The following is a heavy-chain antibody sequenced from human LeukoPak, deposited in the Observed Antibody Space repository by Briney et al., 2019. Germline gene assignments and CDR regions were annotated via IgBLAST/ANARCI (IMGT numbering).Heavy chain of an antibody. J-gene: IGHJ6*02. V-gene: IGHV1-46*01. Sequence: ASVKVSCKASGYTFTSYYMHWVRQAPGQGLEWMGIINPSGGGTSYAQKFQGRVTMTRDTSTRTVYMELSSLRSEDTAVYYCARDRNDYYYGMDVWGQGTTVTVSS. CDR3: ARDRNDYYYGMDV. CDR2: INPSGGGT. CDR1: GYTFTSYY.